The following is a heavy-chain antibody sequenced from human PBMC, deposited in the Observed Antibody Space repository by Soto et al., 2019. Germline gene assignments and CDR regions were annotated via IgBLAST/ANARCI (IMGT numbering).Heavy chain of an antibody. V-gene: IGHV5-51*01. Sequence: GESLKISCKGSGYSFTSYWIGWVRQMPGKGLEWMGIIYPGDSDTRYSPSFQGQVTISADKSISTAYLQWSSLKASDTAMYYCAXSGKLELRHYYYYGMDVWGKGTTVTVSS. D-gene: IGHD1-7*01. CDR1: GYSFTSYW. J-gene: IGHJ6*04. CDR3: AXSGKLELRHYYYYGMDV. CDR2: IYPGDSDT.